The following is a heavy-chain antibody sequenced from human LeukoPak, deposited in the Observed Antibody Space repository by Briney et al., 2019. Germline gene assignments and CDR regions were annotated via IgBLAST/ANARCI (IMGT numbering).Heavy chain of an antibody. CDR3: ARGLGFLEWLPFDY. CDR2: INPNSGGT. V-gene: IGHV1-2*02. J-gene: IGHJ4*02. D-gene: IGHD3-3*01. Sequence: ASVKVSCKASGYTFTGYYMHWVRQAPGQGLEWMGWINPNSGGTNYAQKFQGRVTMTRDTSISTAYMELSRLRSDDTAVYYCARGLGFLEWLPFDYWGQGTLVTVSS. CDR1: GYTFTGYY.